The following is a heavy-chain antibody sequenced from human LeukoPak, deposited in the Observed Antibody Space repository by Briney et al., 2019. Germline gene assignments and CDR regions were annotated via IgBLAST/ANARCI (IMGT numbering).Heavy chain of an antibody. V-gene: IGHV1-2*02. Sequence: HRASVKVSCKASGYTFTGYYMHWVRQAPGQGLEWMGWINPNSGGTNYAQKLQGRVTMTTDTSTSTAYMELRSLRSDDTAVYYCARDRADGIVVVVAATFRFDYWGQGTLVTVSS. CDR1: GYTFTGYY. CDR2: INPNSGGT. D-gene: IGHD2-15*01. J-gene: IGHJ4*02. CDR3: ARDRADGIVVVVAATFRFDY.